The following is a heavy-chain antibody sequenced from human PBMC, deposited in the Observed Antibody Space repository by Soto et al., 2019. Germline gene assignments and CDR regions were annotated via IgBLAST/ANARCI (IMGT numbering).Heavy chain of an antibody. Sequence: SEPLSLTCAVYGWSFSGYYWSWIRQPPGKGLEWIGEINHSGSTNYNPSLKSRVTISVDTSKNQFSLKLSSVTAADTAVYYCARGGSIVVVTAIGYYYYGVDVWGQGTTVTVSS. J-gene: IGHJ6*02. CDR2: INHSGST. CDR1: GWSFSGYY. CDR3: ARGGSIVVVTAIGYYYYGVDV. D-gene: IGHD2-21*02. V-gene: IGHV4-34*01.